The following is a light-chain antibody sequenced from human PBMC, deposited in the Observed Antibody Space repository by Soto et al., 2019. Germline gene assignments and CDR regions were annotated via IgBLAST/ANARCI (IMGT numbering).Light chain of an antibody. J-gene: IGKJ2*01. V-gene: IGKV1-16*01. CDR1: QEIHNY. CDR2: AAS. CDR3: QEYITPPFT. Sequence: DIQMTQSPSSLSASVGDRVTITCRASQEIHNYLAWFQQKPGKAPQSLIYAASTLESGVPSRFSGSASGTDFTLTINSLQPEDFATYYCQEYITPPFTFGQGTKLEIK.